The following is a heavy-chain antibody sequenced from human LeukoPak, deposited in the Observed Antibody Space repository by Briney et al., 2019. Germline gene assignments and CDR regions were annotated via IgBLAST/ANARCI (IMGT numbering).Heavy chain of an antibody. J-gene: IGHJ3*02. CDR3: ARADFTPARI. CDR2: MNPNSGNT. CDR1: GYTFTRYD. Sequence: GASVTVSCKASGYTFTRYDINWVRQAGGQGLEWMGWMNPNSGNTGYAHKFQGRVTMTRNTSISTAYMELSSLRSEDTAVYYCARADFTPARIWGQGTMVTVSS. V-gene: IGHV1-8*01. D-gene: IGHD3/OR15-3a*01.